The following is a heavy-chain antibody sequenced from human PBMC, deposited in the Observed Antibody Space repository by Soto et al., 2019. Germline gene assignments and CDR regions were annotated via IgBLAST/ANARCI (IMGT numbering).Heavy chain of an antibody. CDR2: IFYTGSS. CDR3: ARDPGFRHYFDS. CDR1: GGSVSGGSYY. V-gene: IGHV4-61*01. J-gene: IGHJ4*02. D-gene: IGHD3-9*01. Sequence: WETLSLTCTVSGGSVSGGSYYWSWIRQPPGKGLEWIGYIFYTGSSNYNLSLKSRATISVDTSQNQFSLKLSSVTAADTAVYYCARDPGFRHYFDSWGQGTLVTVSS.